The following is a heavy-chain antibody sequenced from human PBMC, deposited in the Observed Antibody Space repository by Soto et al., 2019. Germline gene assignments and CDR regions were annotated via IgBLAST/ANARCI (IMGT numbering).Heavy chain of an antibody. Sequence: SETLSLTCTVSGGSISRYYWSWIRQPPGKGLEWIGYMYNTGSTVYNPSFKSRVTISVDTSKNQFSLKLNSVTAADTAVYYCARGDPLLWFGEKVYYGMDVWGQGTTVTVSS. V-gene: IGHV4-59*01. CDR3: ARGDPLLWFGEKVYYGMDV. CDR2: MYNTGST. J-gene: IGHJ6*02. CDR1: GGSISRYY. D-gene: IGHD3-10*01.